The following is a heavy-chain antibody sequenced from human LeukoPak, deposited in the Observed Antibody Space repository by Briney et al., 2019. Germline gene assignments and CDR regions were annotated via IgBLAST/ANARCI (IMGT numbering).Heavy chain of an antibody. CDR3: ARTNLGYCSSTSCYYLGGYDY. V-gene: IGHV1-18*01. CDR2: ISAYNGNT. Sequence: GASVTVSCTASGYTFTSYGISWVRQAPGQGLEWMGWISAYNGNTNYAQKLQGRVTMTTDTSTSTAYMELRSLRSDDTAVYYCARTNLGYCSSTSCYYLGGYDYWGQGTLVTVSS. J-gene: IGHJ4*02. D-gene: IGHD2-2*01. CDR1: GYTFTSYG.